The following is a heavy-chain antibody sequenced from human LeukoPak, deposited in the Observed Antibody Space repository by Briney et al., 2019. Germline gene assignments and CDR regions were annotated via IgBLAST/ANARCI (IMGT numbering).Heavy chain of an antibody. CDR3: ARDARYDSSGWFDP. CDR1: GYTFTSYG. V-gene: IGHV1-18*01. Sequence: ASVKVSCKASGYTFTSYGISWVRQAPGQGLEWMGWISAYNGNTNYAQKLQGRVTMTTDTSTSTAYMELRSLRSDDTAVYYCARDARYDSSGWFDPWGQGTLVTVSS. D-gene: IGHD3-22*01. J-gene: IGHJ5*02. CDR2: ISAYNGNT.